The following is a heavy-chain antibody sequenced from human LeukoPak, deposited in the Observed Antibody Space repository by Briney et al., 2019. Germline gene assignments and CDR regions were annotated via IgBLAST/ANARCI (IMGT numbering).Heavy chain of an antibody. J-gene: IGHJ4*02. Sequence: GSLRLSCAASGFIFTNYFMSWVRQPPGKGLEWIGEINHSGSTNYNPSLESRVTISVDTSKNQFSLKLSSVTAADTAVYYCARGPRLITMVRGVIILSIGYFDYWGQGTLVTVSS. CDR1: GFIFTNYF. V-gene: IGHV4-34*01. CDR3: ARGPRLITMVRGVIILSIGYFDY. D-gene: IGHD3-10*01. CDR2: INHSGST.